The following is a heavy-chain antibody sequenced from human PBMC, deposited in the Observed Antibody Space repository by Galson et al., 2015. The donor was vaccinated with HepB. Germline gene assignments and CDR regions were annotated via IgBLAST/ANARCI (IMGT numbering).Heavy chain of an antibody. CDR3: ASTRQPLGLFAYYYGMDV. J-gene: IGHJ6*02. Sequence: SVKVSCKASGGTFSSYAISWVRQAPGQGLEWMGGIIPIFGTANYAQKFQGRVTITADESTSTAYMELSSLRSEDTAVYYCASTRQPLGLFAYYYGMDVWGQGTTVTVSS. CDR2: IIPIFGTA. V-gene: IGHV1-69*13. D-gene: IGHD3-22*01. CDR1: GGTFSSYA.